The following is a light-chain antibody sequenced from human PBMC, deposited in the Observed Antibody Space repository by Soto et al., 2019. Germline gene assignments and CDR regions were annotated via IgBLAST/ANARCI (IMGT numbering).Light chain of an antibody. Sequence: QSALTQPASVSGSPGQSITISCTGTSSDVGGYNYVSWYKQHPGKAPKLMIYDVSNRPSGVSNRFSGSKSGNTASLTISVLQAEDEADYYCSAYTSISTLYVFGTGTKLTVL. V-gene: IGLV2-14*01. CDR3: SAYTSISTLYV. CDR1: SSDVGGYNY. CDR2: DVS. J-gene: IGLJ1*01.